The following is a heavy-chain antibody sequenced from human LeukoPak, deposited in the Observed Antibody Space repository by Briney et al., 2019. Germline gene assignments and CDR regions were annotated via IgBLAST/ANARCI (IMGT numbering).Heavy chain of an antibody. V-gene: IGHV1-2*02. D-gene: IGHD4-23*01. Sequence: GASVKVSCRASGYTFTAYYMHWARQAPGQGLEWMGWINPNSGGTNYAQKFQGRVTMTRDTSISTVYMELSRLRSDDTAVYYCARDKYGGNLYYYFDYWGQGTLVTVSS. J-gene: IGHJ4*02. CDR2: INPNSGGT. CDR3: ARDKYGGNLYYYFDY. CDR1: GYTFTAYY.